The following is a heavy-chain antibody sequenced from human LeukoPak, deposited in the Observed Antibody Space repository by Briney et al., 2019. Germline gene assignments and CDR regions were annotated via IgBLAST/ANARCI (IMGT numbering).Heavy chain of an antibody. CDR2: IYTSGST. CDR3: ARGIKGGSYYFDY. Sequence: SQTLSLTCTVSGGSISSGSYYWRWIRQPAGKGLEWIGHIYTSGSTSYNPSLKSRVTLSVETSKNQFSLRLSSVTAADTAVYYCARGIKGGSYYFDYCGQGTLVSVSS. J-gene: IGHJ4*02. D-gene: IGHD1-26*01. CDR1: GGSISSGSYY. V-gene: IGHV4-61*09.